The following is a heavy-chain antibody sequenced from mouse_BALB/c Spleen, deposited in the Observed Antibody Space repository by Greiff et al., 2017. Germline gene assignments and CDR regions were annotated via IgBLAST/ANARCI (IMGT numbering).Heavy chain of an antibody. J-gene: IGHJ2*01. CDR1: GYAFSSYW. V-gene: IGHV1-80*01. CDR3: ARAPAYYRGVDY. D-gene: IGHD2-14*01. CDR2: IYPGDGDT. Sequence: VKLVESGAELVRPGSSVKISCKASGYAFSSYWMNWVKQRPGQGLEWIGQIYPGDGDTNYNGKFKGKATLTADKSSSTAYMQLSSLTSEDSAVYFCARAPAYYRGVDYWGQGTTLTVSS.